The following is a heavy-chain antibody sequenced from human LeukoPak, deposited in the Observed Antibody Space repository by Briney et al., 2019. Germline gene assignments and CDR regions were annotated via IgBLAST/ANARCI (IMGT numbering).Heavy chain of an antibody. V-gene: IGHV4-34*01. Sequence: SETLSLTCAVYGGSFSGYYWSWIRQPPGKGLEWIGGINHSGSTYYNPSLKSRVTISVDTSKNQFSLKLSSVTAADTAVYYCARGPYDSSGYYRAFNFDYWGQGTLVAVSS. CDR3: ARGPYDSSGYYRAFNFDY. J-gene: IGHJ4*02. D-gene: IGHD3-22*01. CDR1: GGSFSGYY. CDR2: INHSGST.